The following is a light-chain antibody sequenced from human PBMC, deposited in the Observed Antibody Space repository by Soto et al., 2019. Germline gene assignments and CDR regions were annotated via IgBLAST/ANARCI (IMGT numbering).Light chain of an antibody. CDR2: AAS. CDR3: QQSYGTPLT. CDR1: QSISNY. J-gene: IGKJ4*01. Sequence: DMEMTQSPSSLSASVGDRVTITGRASQSISNYLNWYQHKPGKVPKLLIYAASSLQSGVPTRFSGSGAGTDFTLSINSLQPEDIATYYCQQSYGTPLTVGGGTKIEIK. V-gene: IGKV1-39*01.